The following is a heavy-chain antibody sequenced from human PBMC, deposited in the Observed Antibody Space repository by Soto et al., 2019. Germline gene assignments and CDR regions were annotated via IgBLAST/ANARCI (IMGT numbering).Heavy chain of an antibody. CDR1: GGSLSNYG. V-gene: IGHV1-69*05. Sequence: GASVKVSCKASGGSLSNYGISWVRQAPGQRLEWMGGIIPIFETANYAQKLQGRVPMTTDTSTSTAYMELRSLRSDDTALYYCARLKGYSSVWYSFDPWGQGTLVTVSS. D-gene: IGHD6-19*01. CDR2: IIPIFETA. J-gene: IGHJ5*02. CDR3: ARLKGYSSVWYSFDP.